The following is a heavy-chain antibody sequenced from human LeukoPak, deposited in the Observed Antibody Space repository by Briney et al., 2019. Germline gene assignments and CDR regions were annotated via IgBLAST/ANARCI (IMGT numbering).Heavy chain of an antibody. CDR3: ARLRVTLKELFDY. CDR1: GGSISSYY. V-gene: IGHV4-59*05. Sequence: SETLSLTCTVSGGSISSYYWSWIRQPPGKGLEWIGSIYYSGSTYYNPSLKSRVTISVDTSKNQFSLKLSSVTAADTAVYYCARLRVTLKELFDYWGQGTLVTVSS. CDR2: IYYSGST. D-gene: IGHD1-7*01. J-gene: IGHJ4*02.